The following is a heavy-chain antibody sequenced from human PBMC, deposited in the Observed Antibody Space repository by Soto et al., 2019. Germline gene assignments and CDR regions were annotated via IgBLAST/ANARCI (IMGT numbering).Heavy chain of an antibody. V-gene: IGHV1-46*01. CDR2: INPNSGVA. Sequence: QVKLVQSGAEVRRPGASVKLSCKPSGYPFTSYLIHWVRQAPGQGLEWIGKINPNSGVATYSQEFQGRYTMTKDTSTSTVYMEVSLLRSDDTAIYYCARLTLPRFSALDSWCQGTLVTVSS. CDR1: GYPFTSYL. CDR3: ARLTLPRFSALDS. D-gene: IGHD3-16*01. J-gene: IGHJ4*02.